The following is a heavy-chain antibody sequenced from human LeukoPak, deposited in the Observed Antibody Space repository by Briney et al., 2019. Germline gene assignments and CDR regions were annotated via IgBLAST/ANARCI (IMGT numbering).Heavy chain of an antibody. V-gene: IGHV1-69*04. CDR1: GGTFSSYA. Sequence: ASVKVSCKASGGTFSSYAISWVRQAPRQGLEWMGRIIPILGIANYAQKFQGRVTITADKSTSTAYMELSSLRSEDTAVYYCARDRVATIGEVFDYWGQGTLVTVSS. J-gene: IGHJ4*02. CDR2: IIPILGIA. CDR3: ARDRVATIGEVFDY. D-gene: IGHD5-12*01.